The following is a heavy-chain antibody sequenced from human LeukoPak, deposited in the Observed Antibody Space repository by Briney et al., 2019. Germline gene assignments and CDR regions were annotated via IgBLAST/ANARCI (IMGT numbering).Heavy chain of an antibody. Sequence: SQTLSLTCAISGDSVSSNSAAWNWLRQSPSRGLEWLGRTYYRSKWYNDYAVSVKSRITINPDTSKNQFSLQLNSVTPEDTAVYYCARARDTAMVAYDYWGQGTLVTVSS. D-gene: IGHD5-18*01. V-gene: IGHV6-1*01. J-gene: IGHJ4*02. CDR3: ARARDTAMVAYDY. CDR2: TYYRSKWYN. CDR1: GDSVSSNSAA.